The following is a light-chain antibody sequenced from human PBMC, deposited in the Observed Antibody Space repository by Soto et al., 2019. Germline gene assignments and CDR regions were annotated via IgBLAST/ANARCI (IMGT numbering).Light chain of an antibody. CDR2: KAS. Sequence: DSQMTPFPSTLSASVGDRVTITCRASQSISPWLAWYQQKPGKAPKILISKASTLQSGVPPRFSGSGSGTEFTLTISSLQPDDFATYYCQQYELYPMTLGGGTKVEIK. CDR1: QSISPW. V-gene: IGKV1-5*03. J-gene: IGKJ4*01. CDR3: QQYELYPMT.